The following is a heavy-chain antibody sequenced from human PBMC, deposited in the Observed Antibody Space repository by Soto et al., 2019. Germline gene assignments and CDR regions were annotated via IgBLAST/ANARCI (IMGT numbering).Heavy chain of an antibody. CDR2: ISYDGSNK. CDR3: AKDRSLVRGPMPY. Sequence: QVQLVESGGGVVQPGRSLRLSCAASGFTFSSYGMHWVRQAPGKGLEWVAVISYDGSNKYYADSVKGRFTISRDNSKNTLYLQMNSLRAEDTAVYYCAKDRSLVRGPMPYRGQGTLVTVSS. V-gene: IGHV3-30*18. J-gene: IGHJ4*02. CDR1: GFTFSSYG. D-gene: IGHD3-10*01.